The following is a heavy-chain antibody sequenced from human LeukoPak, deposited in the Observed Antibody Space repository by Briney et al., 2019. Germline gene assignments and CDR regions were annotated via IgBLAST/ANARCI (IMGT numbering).Heavy chain of an antibody. CDR3: AAGPTVYFDL. J-gene: IGHJ2*01. D-gene: IGHD3-10*01. V-gene: IGHV3-66*01. CDR2: FYAGGST. CDR1: GFTVSSNY. Sequence: GGSLRLSCAASGFTVSSNYMSWVRQAPGKGLEWVSVFYAGGSTYYADSVKGRFTISRDISKNTLYLQMNSLRAEDTAVYYCAAGPTVYFDLWGRGTLVTVSA.